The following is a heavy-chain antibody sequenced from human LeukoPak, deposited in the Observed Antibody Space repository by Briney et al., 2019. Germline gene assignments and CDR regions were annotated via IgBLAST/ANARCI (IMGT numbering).Heavy chain of an antibody. CDR2: ISGSGGST. J-gene: IGHJ4*02. V-gene: IGHV3-23*01. Sequence: GGSLRLSCAGSGFTFSSYAMSWVRQAPGKGLEWVSAISGSGGSTFYADSVKGRFTISRDNSKNTLYLQMSSLRAEDTAVYRCARGYDSSGYYTEFGYWGQGTLVTVSS. CDR3: ARGYDSSGYYTEFGY. CDR1: GFTFSSYA. D-gene: IGHD3-22*01.